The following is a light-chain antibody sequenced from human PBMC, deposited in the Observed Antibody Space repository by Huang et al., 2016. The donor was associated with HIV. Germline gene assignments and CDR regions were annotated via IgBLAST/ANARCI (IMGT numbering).Light chain of an antibody. CDR3: QQYGISPWT. CDR1: QGITTNQ. J-gene: IGKJ1*01. V-gene: IGKV3-20*01. CDR2: GAS. Sequence: VLTQSPGTLSLSPGERATLSCRASQGITTNQLAWYQQKPGQAPRLLIYGASARATGIPDRCFGSGSGTGFTLTISRLEPEDSAVYYCQQYGISPWTFGQGTKVEIK.